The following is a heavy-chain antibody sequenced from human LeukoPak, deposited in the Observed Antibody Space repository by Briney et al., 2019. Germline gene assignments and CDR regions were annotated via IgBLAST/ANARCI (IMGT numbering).Heavy chain of an antibody. Sequence: ASVKVSCKASGYTFTVQYMHWVRQAPGQGLEWMGWISAYNGNTNYAQKLQGRVTMTTDTSTSTAYMELRSLRSDDTAVYYCAREDNWFDPWGQGTLVTVSS. CDR3: AREDNWFDP. J-gene: IGHJ5*02. V-gene: IGHV1-18*01. CDR2: ISAYNGNT. CDR1: GYTFTVQY.